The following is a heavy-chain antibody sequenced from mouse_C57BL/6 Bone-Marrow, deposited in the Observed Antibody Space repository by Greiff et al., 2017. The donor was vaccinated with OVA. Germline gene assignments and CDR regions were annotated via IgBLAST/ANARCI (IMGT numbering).Heavy chain of an antibody. J-gene: IGHJ2*01. CDR3: ARRGPYYFDY. Sequence: VQLQESGAELVKPGASVKMSCKASGYTFTSYWITWVKQRPGQGLEWIGDIYPGSGSTNYNEKFKSKATLTVDTSSSTAYMQLSSLTSEDSAVYYCARRGPYYFDYWGQGTTLTVSS. CDR1: GYTFTSYW. CDR2: IYPGSGST. V-gene: IGHV1-55*01.